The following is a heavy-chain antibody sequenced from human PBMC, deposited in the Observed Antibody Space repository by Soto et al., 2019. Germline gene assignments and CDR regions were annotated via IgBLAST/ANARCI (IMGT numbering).Heavy chain of an antibody. V-gene: IGHV4-59*01. J-gene: IGHJ3*02. CDR3: ARSWIRYFGPDAFDI. D-gene: IGHD3-9*01. CDR1: GGSISSYY. Sequence: PSETLSLTCTVSGGSISSYYWSWIRQPPGKGLDWIGYIYYSGSTNYNPSLKSRVTISVDTSKNQFSLKLSSVTAADTAVYYCARSWIRYFGPDAFDIWGQGTMVTVSS. CDR2: IYYSGST.